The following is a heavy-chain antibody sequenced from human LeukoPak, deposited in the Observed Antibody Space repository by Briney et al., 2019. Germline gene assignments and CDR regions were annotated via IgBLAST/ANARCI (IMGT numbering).Heavy chain of an antibody. Sequence: VASVQVSCQASGGTFSSYAISWVRQAPGQGLAWMGGIIPIFGTANYAQKFQGRVTITTDESTSTAYMELSSLRSEDTAVYYCARASGEYYYDSSGRFDYWGQGTLVTVSS. CDR3: ARASGEYYYDSSGRFDY. D-gene: IGHD3-22*01. V-gene: IGHV1-69*05. CDR1: GGTFSSYA. CDR2: IIPIFGTA. J-gene: IGHJ4*02.